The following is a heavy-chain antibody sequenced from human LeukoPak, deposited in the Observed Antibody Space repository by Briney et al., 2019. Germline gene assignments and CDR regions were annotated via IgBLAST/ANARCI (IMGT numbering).Heavy chain of an antibody. J-gene: IGHJ4*02. D-gene: IGHD3-10*01. CDR2: IYHSGST. CDR1: GYSISSGYY. Sequence: SETLSLTCAVSGYSISSGYYWGWIRQPPGKGLEWIGSIYHSGSTYYNPSLKSRVTISVDTSKNQFSLKLSSVTAADTAVYYCAREAYYYGSGSYYAYWGQGTLVTVSS. V-gene: IGHV4-38-2*02. CDR3: AREAYYYGSGSYYAY.